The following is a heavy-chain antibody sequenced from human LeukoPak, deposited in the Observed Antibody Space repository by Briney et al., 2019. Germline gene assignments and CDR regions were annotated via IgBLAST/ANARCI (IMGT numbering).Heavy chain of an antibody. J-gene: IGHJ6*03. CDR1: GFTFSSYS. D-gene: IGHD4-17*01. CDR3: ARGTVTTVSHYYYMDV. V-gene: IGHV3-48*01. CDR2: ISSSSSTI. Sequence: PGGSLRLSCAASGFTFSSYSMNWVRQAPGKGLEWVSYISSSSSTIYYADSVKGRFTISRDNAKNSLYLQMTSLRAEDTAVYYCARGTVTTVSHYYYMDVWGKGTTVTVSS.